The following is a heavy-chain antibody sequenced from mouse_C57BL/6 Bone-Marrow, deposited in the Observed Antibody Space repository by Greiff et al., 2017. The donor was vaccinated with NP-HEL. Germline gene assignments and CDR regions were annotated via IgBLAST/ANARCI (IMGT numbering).Heavy chain of an antibody. CDR3: ARHEGGWLLRYFDV. J-gene: IGHJ1*03. V-gene: IGHV1-62-2*01. CDR2: VYPGSGGI. D-gene: IGHD2-3*01. Sequence: VQLQESGAELVKPGASVKLSCKASGYTFTEYTIHWVKQRPGQGLEWIGWVYPGSGGIKYNEKFKDKATLTEDKSSSTVYMELSRLTSEDSAVYFCARHEGGWLLRYFDVWGTGTTVTVSS. CDR1: GYTFTEYT.